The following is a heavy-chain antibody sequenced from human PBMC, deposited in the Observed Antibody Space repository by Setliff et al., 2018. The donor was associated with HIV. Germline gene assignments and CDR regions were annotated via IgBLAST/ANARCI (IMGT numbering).Heavy chain of an antibody. CDR1: GRSITSSY. J-gene: IGHJ5*02. CDR3: ANFPTVFGVVSPSYS. CDR2: VYYSGTT. D-gene: IGHD3-3*01. Sequence: SETLSLTCSVSGRSITSSYWSWVRQSPERGLEWIGYVYYSGTTNYNPSLKSRVSLSIDTSKDQFSLKLTSLTAADTAVYYCANFPTVFGVVSPSYSWGQGIQVTVSS. V-gene: IGHV4-59*08.